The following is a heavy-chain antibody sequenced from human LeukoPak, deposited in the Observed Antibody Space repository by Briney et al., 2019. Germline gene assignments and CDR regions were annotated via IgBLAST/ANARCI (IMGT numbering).Heavy chain of an antibody. J-gene: IGHJ5*02. Sequence: GGSLRLSCAASGFTFSRSGMHWVRQAPGKVLEWVAVTSFDGYNKNYADSVKGRFTISRDDSNNTLYLQMNSLRGEDTAVYFCAKGNYGDSPFDPWGQGTLVIVSS. CDR1: GFTFSRSG. CDR3: AKGNYGDSPFDP. D-gene: IGHD2-21*02. V-gene: IGHV3-30*18. CDR2: TSFDGYNK.